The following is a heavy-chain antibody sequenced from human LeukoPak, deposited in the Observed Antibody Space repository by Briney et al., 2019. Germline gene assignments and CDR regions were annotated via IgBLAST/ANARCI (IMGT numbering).Heavy chain of an antibody. Sequence: SETLSLTCTVSGGSIGSGGYYWSWIRQHPGKGPEWIGCIYYSGSTYYNPSLKSRVTISVDTSKNQFSLKLSSVTAADTAVYYCARVMGIVPAAIPPWFDPWGQGTLVTVSS. CDR3: ARVMGIVPAAIPPWFDP. CDR1: GGSIGSGGYY. CDR2: IYYSGST. J-gene: IGHJ5*02. D-gene: IGHD2-2*02. V-gene: IGHV4-31*03.